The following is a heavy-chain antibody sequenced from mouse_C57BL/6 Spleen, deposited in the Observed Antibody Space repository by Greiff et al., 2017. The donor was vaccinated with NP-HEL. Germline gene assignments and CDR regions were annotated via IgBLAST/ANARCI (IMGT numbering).Heavy chain of an antibody. Sequence: QVQLQQSGPELVKPGASVQISCKASGYAFSSSWMNWVKQRPGQGLEWIGRIYPGAGDTNYNGKFKGKATLTADKSSSTAYMQLSSLTSEDSAVYFCARTLAMDYWGQGTSVTVSS. CDR2: IYPGAGDT. J-gene: IGHJ4*01. CDR3: ARTLAMDY. V-gene: IGHV1-82*01. CDR1: GYAFSSSW.